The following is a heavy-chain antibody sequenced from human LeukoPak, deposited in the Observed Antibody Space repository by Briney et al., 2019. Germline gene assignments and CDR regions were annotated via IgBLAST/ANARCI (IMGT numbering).Heavy chain of an antibody. D-gene: IGHD3-10*01. V-gene: IGHV4-34*01. J-gene: IGHJ5*02. Sequence: SETLSLTCAVYGGSFSGYYWSWIRQPPGKGLEWIGEINHSGSTNYNPSFKSRVTISVDTSKNQFSLKLSSVTAADTAVYYCARGLVLWFGEATYNWFDPWGQGTLVTVSS. CDR3: ARGLVLWFGEATYNWFDP. CDR2: INHSGST. CDR1: GGSFSGYY.